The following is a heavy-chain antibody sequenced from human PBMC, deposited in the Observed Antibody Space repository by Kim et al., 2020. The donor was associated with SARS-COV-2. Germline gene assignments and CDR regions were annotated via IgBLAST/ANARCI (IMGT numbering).Heavy chain of an antibody. CDR2: ISFDGSYK. D-gene: IGHD3-10*01. V-gene: IGHV3-33*01. J-gene: IGHJ4*01. Sequence: GGSLRLSCAASGFMFNTYGMHWVRQAPGKGLEWVTYISFDGSYKDYIHSVRGRFTISRDNSKNTVSLQISSLRPEDTAIYFCARMSSNADEARPHYFDH. CDR1: GFMFNTYG. CDR3: ARMSSNADEARPHYFDH.